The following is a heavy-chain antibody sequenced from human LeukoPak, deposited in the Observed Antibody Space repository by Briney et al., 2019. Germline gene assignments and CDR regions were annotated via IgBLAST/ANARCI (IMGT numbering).Heavy chain of an antibody. V-gene: IGHV3-53*01. D-gene: IGHD3-10*01. J-gene: IGHJ3*02. CDR1: GFTVSSNY. Sequence: GGSLRLSCAASGFTVSSNYMNWVRQAPGKGLEWVSVIYSGGSTYYADSVKGRFTISRDNSKNTLYLQMNSLRAEDTAVYYCAKVTYYYGSGSYNPDAFDIWGQGTMVTVSS. CDR2: IYSGGST. CDR3: AKVTYYYGSGSYNPDAFDI.